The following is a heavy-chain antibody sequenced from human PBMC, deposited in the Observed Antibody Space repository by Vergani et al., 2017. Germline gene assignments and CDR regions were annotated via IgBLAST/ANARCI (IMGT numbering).Heavy chain of an antibody. V-gene: IGHV4-59*08. Sequence: QVQLQESGPGLVKPSETLSLTCTVSGGSISSYYWSWIRQPPGKGLEWIGYIYYSGSTNYNPSLKSRVTISVDTSKNQCSLKLSSVTAADTAVYYCAGGSVGYYYYGMDVWGQGTTVTVSS. CDR1: GGSISSYY. D-gene: IGHD3-16*01. CDR2: IYYSGST. J-gene: IGHJ6*02. CDR3: AGGSVGYYYYGMDV.